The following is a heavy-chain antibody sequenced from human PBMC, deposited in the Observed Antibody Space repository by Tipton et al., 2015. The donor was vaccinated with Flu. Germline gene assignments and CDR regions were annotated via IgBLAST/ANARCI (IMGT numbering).Heavy chain of an antibody. CDR1: GDSVSSHGAT. Sequence: GLVKPSQTLSLTCDISGDSVSSHGATWNWIRQSPSRGLEWLGKTYYRSIWHYNYAVSVKGRISINPDTSKSQFSLQLNSVTPEDTAVYYCARGYGSGPKDWFDSWGQGILVTVSA. CDR2: TYYRSIWHY. J-gene: IGHJ5*01. CDR3: ARGYGSGPKDWFDS. V-gene: IGHV6-1*01. D-gene: IGHD3-10*01.